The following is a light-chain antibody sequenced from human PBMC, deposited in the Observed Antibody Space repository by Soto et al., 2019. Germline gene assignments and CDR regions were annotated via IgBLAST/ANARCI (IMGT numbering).Light chain of an antibody. J-gene: IGKJ1*01. V-gene: IGKV3-20*01. Sequence: IVFTHSPATLSLSPGERATLSCRASQSVGSFLAWYQQKPGQAPRLLIYGASNRATGIPDRFSGSGSQTDFTLTISRLEPEDFAVYYCQQYGTSPRTFGQGTKVDIK. CDR3: QQYGTSPRT. CDR2: GAS. CDR1: QSVGSF.